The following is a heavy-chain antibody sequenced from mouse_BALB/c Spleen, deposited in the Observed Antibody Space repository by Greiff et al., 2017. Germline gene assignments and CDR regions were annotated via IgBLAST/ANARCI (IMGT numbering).Heavy chain of an antibody. V-gene: IGHV3-6*02. D-gene: IGHD1-1*01. CDR2: ISYDGSN. CDR1: GFSFTSGYF. CDR3: ARGGTTVVAFDY. Sequence: EVKLQESGPGLVKPSQSLSLTCSVTGFSFTSGYFWYWLRQFPGNKLEWMVFISYDGSNNNNTSHKNRILITRNTTKNQFFLKLNSVTTEDTATYYGARGGTTVVAFDYWGQGTTLTVSS. J-gene: IGHJ2*01.